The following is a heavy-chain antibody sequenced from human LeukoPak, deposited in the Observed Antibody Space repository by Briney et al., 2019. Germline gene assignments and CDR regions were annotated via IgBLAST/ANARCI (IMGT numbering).Heavy chain of an antibody. CDR3: ARDRVMIELNYFDY. Sequence: GASVKVSCKASGGTFSSYAISWVRQAPGQGLEWMGRIIPILGIANYAQKFQGRVTITADKSTSTAYMELSSLRSEDTAVYYCARDRVMIELNYFDYWGQGTLVTVSS. V-gene: IGHV1-69*04. CDR1: GGTFSSYA. CDR2: IIPILGIA. J-gene: IGHJ4*02. D-gene: IGHD3-22*01.